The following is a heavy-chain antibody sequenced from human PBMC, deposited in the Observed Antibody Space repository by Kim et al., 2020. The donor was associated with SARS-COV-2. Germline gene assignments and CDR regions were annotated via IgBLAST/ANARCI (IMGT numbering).Heavy chain of an antibody. J-gene: IGHJ6*02. CDR3: TRVRGAAGYYYYYYGMDV. Sequence: KGRFTISRDDSKSIAYLQMNSLKTEDTAVYYCTRVRGAAGYYYYYYGMDVWGQGTTVTVSS. D-gene: IGHD6-13*01. V-gene: IGHV3-49*02.